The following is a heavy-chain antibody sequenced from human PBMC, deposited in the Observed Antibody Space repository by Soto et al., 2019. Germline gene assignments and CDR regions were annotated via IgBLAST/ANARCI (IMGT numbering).Heavy chain of an antibody. V-gene: IGHV3-23*01. J-gene: IGHJ4*02. CDR1: GFSFANYA. D-gene: IGHD3-22*01. Sequence: EVQLLESGGGLVQPGGSLRLSCAASGFSFANYAMSWVRQAPGKGLEWVSSIRGYDGTTYYAGSVKGRFTISRDMSKKTLYLQMNSLRAEDTAIYYSAKDTITMVVVVGFDCWGQGTPVSVSS. CDR2: IRGYDGTT. CDR3: AKDTITMVVVVGFDC.